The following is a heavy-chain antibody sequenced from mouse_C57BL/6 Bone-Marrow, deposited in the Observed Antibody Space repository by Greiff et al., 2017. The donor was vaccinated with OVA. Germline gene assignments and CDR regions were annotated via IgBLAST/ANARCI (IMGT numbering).Heavy chain of an antibody. V-gene: IGHV5-4*01. CDR1: GFTFSSYA. D-gene: IGHD2-2*01. Sequence: EVKLVESGGGLVKPGGSLKLSCAASGFTFSSYAMSWVRQTPEKRLEWVATISDGGSYTYYPDNVKGRFTISRDNAKNNLYLQMSHLKSEDTAMYYCARDLGWLPFDYWGQGTTLTGSS. CDR2: ISDGGSYT. CDR3: ARDLGWLPFDY. J-gene: IGHJ2*01.